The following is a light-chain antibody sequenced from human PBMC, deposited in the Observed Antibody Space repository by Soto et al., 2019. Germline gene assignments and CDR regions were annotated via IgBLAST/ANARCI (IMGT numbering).Light chain of an antibody. CDR1: QSISTW. CDR2: KAS. J-gene: IGKJ1*01. V-gene: IGKV1-5*03. Sequence: DLQMTQSPSTLSASVGDTVTITCRASQSISTWLAWYQQKPGKAPKLLIYKASTLQSGVPSRFSGIGSGTDFTLTISGLQPDDFATYYCQQYNFDSRTFGQGTKVEIK. CDR3: QQYNFDSRT.